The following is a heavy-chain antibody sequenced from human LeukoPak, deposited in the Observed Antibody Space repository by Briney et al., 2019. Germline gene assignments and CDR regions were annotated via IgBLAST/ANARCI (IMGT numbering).Heavy chain of an antibody. Sequence: GGSLRLSCAASGFTLSSHPMSWVRLAPGKGLEWVSSIRGSGDSTYYADSVKGRFTISRDNTKNTLYLQMNSLRGDDTAVYYCAKSYSYYHMDDWGKGTSVTVSS. CDR2: IRGSGDST. J-gene: IGHJ6*03. V-gene: IGHV3-23*01. CDR1: GFTLSSHP. CDR3: AKSYSYYHMDD.